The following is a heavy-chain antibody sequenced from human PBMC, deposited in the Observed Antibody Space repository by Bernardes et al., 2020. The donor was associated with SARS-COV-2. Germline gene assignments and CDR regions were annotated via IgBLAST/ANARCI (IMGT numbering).Heavy chain of an antibody. D-gene: IGHD5-18*01. V-gene: IGHV3-21*01. CDR1: GFSFTAYP. Sequence: GSLRLSCAASGFSFTAYPMNWVRQAPGKGLEWVSSISSGDNYIYYTDSVKGRFTISRDSAKNLLYLEMNSLRAEDTAVYYCARDRGRGYGGDFDYWGQGTLVTVSS. CDR3: ARDRGRGYGGDFDY. CDR2: ISSGDNYI. J-gene: IGHJ4*02.